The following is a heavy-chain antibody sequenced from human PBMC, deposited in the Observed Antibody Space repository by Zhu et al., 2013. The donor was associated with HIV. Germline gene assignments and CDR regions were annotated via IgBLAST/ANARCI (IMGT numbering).Heavy chain of an antibody. CDR3: ARDREMATINWFDP. CDR1: GGTFSSYA. V-gene: IGHV1-69*06. Sequence: QVQLVQSGAEVKKPGASVKVSCKASGGTFSSYAISWVRQAPGQGLEWMGGIIPIFGTTNYAQKLQGRVTITADKSTSTAYMELSSLRSEDTAVYYCARDREMATINWFDPWGQGTLVTVSS. CDR2: IIPIFGTT. J-gene: IGHJ5*02. D-gene: IGHD5-12*01.